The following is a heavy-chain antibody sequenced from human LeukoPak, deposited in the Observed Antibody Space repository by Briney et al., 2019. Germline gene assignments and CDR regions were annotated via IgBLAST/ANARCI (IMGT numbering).Heavy chain of an antibody. CDR1: GGSISSSGYY. J-gene: IGHJ4*02. D-gene: IGHD3-10*01. CDR2: IFYSGST. CDR3: ARGTYYSSSGSYYNLDQ. V-gene: IGHV4-31*03. Sequence: SQTLSLTCTVSGGSISSSGYYWTWIRQHPGKGLEWLGYIFYSGSTYYNPSLKGRFTISLDTSKNQLSLKLSSVTAADTAVYYCARGTYYSSSGSYYNLDQWGQGTLVTVSS.